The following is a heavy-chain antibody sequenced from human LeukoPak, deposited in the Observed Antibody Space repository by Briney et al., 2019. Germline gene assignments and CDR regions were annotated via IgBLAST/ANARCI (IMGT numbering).Heavy chain of an antibody. Sequence: TSQTLSLTCTVSGGSISSGSYYWSWIRQPAGKGLEWIGRIYTSGSTNYNPSLKSRVTISVDTSKNQFSLKLSSVTAADTAVYYCAREAFCSGGGCYSERAYDIWGQGTMVTVSS. V-gene: IGHV4-61*02. CDR2: IYTSGST. CDR1: GGSISSGSYY. J-gene: IGHJ3*02. D-gene: IGHD2-15*01. CDR3: AREAFCSGGGCYSERAYDI.